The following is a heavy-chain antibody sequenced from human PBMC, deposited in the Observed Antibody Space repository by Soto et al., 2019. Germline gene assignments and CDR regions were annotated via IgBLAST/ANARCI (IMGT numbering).Heavy chain of an antibody. D-gene: IGHD2-15*01. V-gene: IGHV1-18*01. Sequence: QVQLVQSGAEGKKPGASVKVSCKASGDRVTSSGISWVRQAPGQGLEWMGWISPYNGDTYHAQKLQDRVTMTTDTSTSTAYMELSSLRSDDTAVYYCARCPSLLRNENGKYCLDVWGQGTTVTVSS. J-gene: IGHJ6*02. CDR1: GDRVTSSG. CDR2: ISPYNGDT. CDR3: ARCPSLLRNENGKYCLDV.